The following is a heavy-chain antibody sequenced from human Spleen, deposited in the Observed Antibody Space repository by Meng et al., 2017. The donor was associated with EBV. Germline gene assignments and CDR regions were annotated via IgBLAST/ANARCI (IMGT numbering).Heavy chain of an antibody. V-gene: IGHV4-4*02. D-gene: IGHD2-2*01. CDR2: IYHSGST. CDR1: GTCIGMAKW. CDR3: ASRYCPTTSCRQD. J-gene: IGHJ4*02. Sequence: QRLEACPRLGSPWGTLSRSQSVSGTCIGMAKWLHWPGQPPGKRREWFGDIYHSGSTNYNPSLTSRVTILGDRSENQFSLKLSSVTAADTAVYYCASRYCPTTSCRQDWGQGTLVTVSS.